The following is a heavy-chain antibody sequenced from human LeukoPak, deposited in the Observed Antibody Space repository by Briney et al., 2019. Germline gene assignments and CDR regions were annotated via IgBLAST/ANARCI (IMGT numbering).Heavy chain of an antibody. CDR1: GGSISSYY. CDR2: IYPRGST. Sequence: SETLSLTCTVSGGSISSYYWSWIRQPAGKGLEWIGRIYPRGSTTYNSSLKSRVSMSADTSKNHFSLMLSSLTAADTAVYYCARGRYCTATTCDAGGDAFDVWGQGTMVTVSS. D-gene: IGHD2-2*01. J-gene: IGHJ3*01. V-gene: IGHV4-4*07. CDR3: ARGRYCTATTCDAGGDAFDV.